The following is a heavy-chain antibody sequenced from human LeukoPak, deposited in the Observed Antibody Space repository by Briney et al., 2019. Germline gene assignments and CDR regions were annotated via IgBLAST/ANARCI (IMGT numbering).Heavy chain of an antibody. CDR2: INPSGGST. CDR3: ARSPKLNNFDSSLDWFDP. Sequence: ASVKVSCKASGYTFTSYYMHWVRQAPGQGLEWMGIINPSGGSTSYAQKFQGRVTLTTDTSTSTAYMELRSLRSDDTAVYYCARSPKLNNFDSSLDWFDPWGQGTLVTVSS. CDR1: GYTFTSYY. D-gene: IGHD3-22*01. J-gene: IGHJ5*02. V-gene: IGHV1-46*01.